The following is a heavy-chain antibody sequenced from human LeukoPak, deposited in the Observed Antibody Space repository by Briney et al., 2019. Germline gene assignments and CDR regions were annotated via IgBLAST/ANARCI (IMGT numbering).Heavy chain of an antibody. D-gene: IGHD2-15*01. CDR2: ISWNSGSI. CDR1: GFTFDDYA. Sequence: PGGSLRLSCAASGFTFDDYAMHWVRQAPGKGLEWVSGISWNSGSIGYADSVKGRFTISRDNSKNTLYLQMNSLRAEDTAVYYCAKDFPVVVVAASFDYWGQGTLVTVSS. V-gene: IGHV3-9*01. J-gene: IGHJ4*02. CDR3: AKDFPVVVVAASFDY.